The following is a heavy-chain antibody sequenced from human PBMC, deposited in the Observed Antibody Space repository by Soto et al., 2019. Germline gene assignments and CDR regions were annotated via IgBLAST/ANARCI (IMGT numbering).Heavy chain of an antibody. J-gene: IGHJ6*02. Sequence: SETLSLTCAVYGGSFSGYYWSWIRQPPGKGLEWIGEINHSGSTNYNPSLKSRVTISVDTSKNQFSLKRSSVTAADTAVYYCARGYYGSGSYVYGMDVWGQGTTVTVSS. CDR3: ARGYYGSGSYVYGMDV. CDR2: INHSGST. D-gene: IGHD3-10*01. CDR1: GGSFSGYY. V-gene: IGHV4-34*01.